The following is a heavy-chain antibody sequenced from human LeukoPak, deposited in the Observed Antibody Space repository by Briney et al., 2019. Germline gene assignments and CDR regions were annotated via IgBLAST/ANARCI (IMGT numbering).Heavy chain of an antibody. CDR1: GFTFSNYW. J-gene: IGHJ5*02. CDR2: IKQDGSEK. CDR3: ATLSAGS. D-gene: IGHD3-10*01. Sequence: GGSLRLSCAASGFTFSNYWMSWVRQAPGKGLEWVANIKQDGSEKYYVDSVKGRFTISRDNAKNSVYLQMNSLRVEDTAVYYCATLSAGSWGQGTLVTVSS. V-gene: IGHV3-7*05.